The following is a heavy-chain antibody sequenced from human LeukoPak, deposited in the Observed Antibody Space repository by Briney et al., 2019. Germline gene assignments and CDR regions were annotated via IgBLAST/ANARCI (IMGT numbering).Heavy chain of an antibody. CDR3: AKDMGSGWLAELDY. CDR1: GFTFDDYA. CDR2: ISWNSGSI. D-gene: IGHD6-19*01. J-gene: IGHJ4*02. V-gene: IGHV3-9*01. Sequence: PGGSLRLSCAASGFTFDDYAMHWVRHAPGKGLEWVSGISWNSGSIGYADSVKGRFTISRDNAKNSLYLQMNSLRVEDTALYCCAKDMGSGWLAELDYWGQGTLVTVSS.